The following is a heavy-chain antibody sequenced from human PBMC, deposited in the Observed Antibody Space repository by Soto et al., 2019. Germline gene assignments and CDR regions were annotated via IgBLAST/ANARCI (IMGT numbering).Heavy chain of an antibody. D-gene: IGHD5-12*01. V-gene: IGHV1-18*01. CDR3: AREWLRYYYYGMDV. CDR1: GYTFTSYG. CDR2: XSAXXGXT. Sequence: ASVKVSCKASGYTFTSYGISCVRQAPGQGLEWXGWXSAXXGXTXXXQXXXGRVTMTTDTSTSTAYMELRSLRSDDTAVYYCAREWLRYYYYGMDVWGQGTTVTVSS. J-gene: IGHJ6*02.